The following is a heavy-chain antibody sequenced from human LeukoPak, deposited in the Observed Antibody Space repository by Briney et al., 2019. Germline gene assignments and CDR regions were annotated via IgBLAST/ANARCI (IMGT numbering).Heavy chain of an antibody. J-gene: IGHJ4*02. D-gene: IGHD1-26*01. CDR1: GYTFTGYY. CDR2: ISAYNGNT. V-gene: IGHV1-18*04. CDR3: ARVRVGATGAFDY. Sequence: GASVKVSCKASGYTFTGYYMHWVRQAPGQGLEWMGWISAYNGNTNYAQKLQGRVTMTTDTSPSTAYMELRSLRSDDTAVYYCARVRVGATGAFDYWGQGTLVTVSS.